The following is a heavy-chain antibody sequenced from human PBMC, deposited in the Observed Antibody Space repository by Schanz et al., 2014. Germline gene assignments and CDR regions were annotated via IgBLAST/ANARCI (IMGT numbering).Heavy chain of an antibody. CDR3: ARGIITMVRGGDVGAFDI. V-gene: IGHV3-33*01. D-gene: IGHD3-10*01. CDR1: GFTFRSYG. J-gene: IGHJ3*02. CDR2: ISYDGSSK. Sequence: QVYLVESGGDLVKPGGSLRLSCAASGFTFRSYGMHWVRQAPGKGLEWVALISYDGSSKNHADSVQGRFTISRDNSKNALYLQMDSLRAEDTAVYYCARGIITMVRGGDVGAFDIWGQGTMVTVSS.